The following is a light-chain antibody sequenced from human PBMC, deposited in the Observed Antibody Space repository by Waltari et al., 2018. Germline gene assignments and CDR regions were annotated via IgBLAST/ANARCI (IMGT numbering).Light chain of an antibody. CDR2: AAS. J-gene: IGKJ4*01. CDR3: EQVNGYPLT. CDR1: QGITTY. V-gene: IGKV1-9*01. Sequence: DIQLTQSPSFLSATVGDRVTITCRASQGITTYLVWYQQKPGKAPKVLIYAASTLQSGVPSRFSGSRSGTELALTSTSQQPEDCATYDCEQVNGYPLTFGGGTKVGIK.